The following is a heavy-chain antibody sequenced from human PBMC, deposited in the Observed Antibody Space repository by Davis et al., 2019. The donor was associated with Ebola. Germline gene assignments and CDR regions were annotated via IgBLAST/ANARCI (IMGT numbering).Heavy chain of an antibody. V-gene: IGHV1-2*02. CDR3: ARAEGSSSWYRWFDP. CDR1: GYTFTGHY. J-gene: IGHJ5*02. Sequence: ASVKVSCKTSGYTFTGHYVHWVRQAPGQGLEWMGWINPNSGGTNYAQKFQGRVTMTRDTSISTAYMELSRLRSDDTAVYYCARAEGSSSWYRWFDPWGQGTLVTVSS. CDR2: INPNSGGT. D-gene: IGHD6-13*01.